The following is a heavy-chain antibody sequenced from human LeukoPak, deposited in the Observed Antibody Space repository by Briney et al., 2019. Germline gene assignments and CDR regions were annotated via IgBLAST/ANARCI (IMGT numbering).Heavy chain of an antibody. CDR3: ARGEWEPSYFDY. V-gene: IGHV1-3*01. J-gene: IGHJ4*02. CDR1: GYTFTSYA. CDR2: INAGNGNT. Sequence: ASVKVSCKASGYTFTSYAMHWVRQAPGQRLEWMGWINAGNGNTKYSQKFQGRVSITRDTSASTAYMELSSLRSEDTAVYYCARGEWEPSYFDYWGQGTLVTVSS. D-gene: IGHD1-26*01.